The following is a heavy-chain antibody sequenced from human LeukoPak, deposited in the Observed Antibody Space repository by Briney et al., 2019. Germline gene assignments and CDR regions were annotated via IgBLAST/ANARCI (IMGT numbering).Heavy chain of an antibody. Sequence: SETLSLTCTVSGVSISSYYWSWIRQPPGKGLEWIGYIYYSGSTNYNPSLKSRVTISVDTSKNQFSLKLSSVTAADTAVYYCARDGAIDDYVWGSYPQRYFDLWGRGTLVTVSS. CDR2: IYYSGST. V-gene: IGHV4-59*01. CDR1: GVSISSYY. CDR3: ARDGAIDDYVWGSYPQRYFDL. J-gene: IGHJ2*01. D-gene: IGHD3-16*02.